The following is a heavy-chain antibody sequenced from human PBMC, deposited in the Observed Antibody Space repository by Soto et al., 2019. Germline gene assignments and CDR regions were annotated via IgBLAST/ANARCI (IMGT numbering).Heavy chain of an antibody. V-gene: IGHV5-51*01. CDR3: ARHPDTADTIDFDY. D-gene: IGHD5-18*01. J-gene: IGHJ4*02. CDR2: IYPGDSDT. Sequence: GESLKISCKGSGYSFTSHWIGWVRQTPGKGLEWMGIIYPGDSDTRYSPSFQGLVTISADKSISTAYLQWSSLKASDNAMYYCARHPDTADTIDFDYWGQGTLVTVSS. CDR1: GYSFTSHW.